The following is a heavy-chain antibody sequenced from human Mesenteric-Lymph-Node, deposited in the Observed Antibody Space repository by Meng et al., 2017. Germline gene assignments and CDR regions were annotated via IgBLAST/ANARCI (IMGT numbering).Heavy chain of an antibody. CDR1: GYTFTSYY. V-gene: IGHV1-46*01. Sequence: ASVKVSCKASGYTFTSYYMHWVRQAPGQGLEWMGIINPSGGSTTYARKFQGRVTMTRDTSTSTVYMELSSLRSEDTAVYYCARAGLGATSLAPTDYWGQGTTVTVSS. CDR2: INPSGGST. J-gene: IGHJ4*03. CDR3: ARAGLGATSLAPTDY. D-gene: IGHD1-26*01.